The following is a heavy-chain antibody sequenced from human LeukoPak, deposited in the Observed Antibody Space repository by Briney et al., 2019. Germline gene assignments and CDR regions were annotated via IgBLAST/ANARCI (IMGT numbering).Heavy chain of an antibody. CDR2: INHSGST. Sequence: PSETLSLTCAVYGGSFSGYYWSWIRQPPGKGLEWIGEINHSGSTNYDPSLKSRVTISVDTSKNQFSLKMSSVTAADTGVYYCAVIAAAGGFDYWGQGTLVTVSS. D-gene: IGHD6-13*01. V-gene: IGHV4-34*01. J-gene: IGHJ4*02. CDR3: AVIAAAGGFDY. CDR1: GGSFSGYY.